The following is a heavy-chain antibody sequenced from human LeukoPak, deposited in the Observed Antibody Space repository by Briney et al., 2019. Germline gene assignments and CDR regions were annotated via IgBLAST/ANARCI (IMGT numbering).Heavy chain of an antibody. Sequence: ASVKVSCKASGYTFTGYYMHWVRQAPVQGLEWMGWINPNSGGTNYAQKFQGRVTMTRDTSISTAYMELSRLRSDDTAVCYCARVVSRYCSRTSCPFDYWGQGTLVTVSS. CDR3: ARVVSRYCSRTSCPFDY. D-gene: IGHD2-2*01. CDR1: GYTFTGYY. V-gene: IGHV1-2*02. CDR2: INPNSGGT. J-gene: IGHJ4*02.